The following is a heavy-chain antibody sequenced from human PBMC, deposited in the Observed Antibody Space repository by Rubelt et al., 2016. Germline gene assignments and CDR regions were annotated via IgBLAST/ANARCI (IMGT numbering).Heavy chain of an antibody. J-gene: IGHJ4*02. CDR1: GYTLTELS. CDR2: FDPEDGET. Sequence: QVQLVQSGAEVKKPGASVKVSCKVSGYTLTELSMHWVRQAPGKGLEWMGGFDPEDGETTYAHRFQGRFTSTEDTATYPAYMWLSSLRSEGTAVYDCARACFAYWGQGTLVTVSS. V-gene: IGHV1-24*01. CDR3: ARACFAY.